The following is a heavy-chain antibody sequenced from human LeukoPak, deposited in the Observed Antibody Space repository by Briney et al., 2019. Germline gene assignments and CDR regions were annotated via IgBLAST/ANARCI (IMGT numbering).Heavy chain of an antibody. V-gene: IGHV3-53*01. Sequence: GGSLRLSCAASGFTVSSIHMVWVRQAPGKGLEWVSVTYTGGNSYYADSVKGRFIISRDISKNTLYLQMNSLRAEDSALYYCAKEGPSGYDLYYFDYWGQGTLVTVSS. CDR2: TYTGGNS. J-gene: IGHJ4*02. CDR1: GFTVSSIH. CDR3: AKEGPSGYDLYYFDY. D-gene: IGHD5-12*01.